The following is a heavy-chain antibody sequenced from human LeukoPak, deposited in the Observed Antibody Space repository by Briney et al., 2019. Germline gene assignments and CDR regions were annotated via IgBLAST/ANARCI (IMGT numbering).Heavy chain of an antibody. V-gene: IGHV3-11*01. Sequence: GGSLRLSCAASGFTFSDYYMTWFRQAPGKGLEWLSYITNSGSTGYHADSVKGRFTISRDNAKNSLYLQMNSLRAEDTAVYYCGRGHYGIDYWGQGTLVTVSS. CDR3: GRGHYGIDY. CDR2: ITNSGSTG. J-gene: IGHJ4*02. CDR1: GFTFSDYY. D-gene: IGHD4-17*01.